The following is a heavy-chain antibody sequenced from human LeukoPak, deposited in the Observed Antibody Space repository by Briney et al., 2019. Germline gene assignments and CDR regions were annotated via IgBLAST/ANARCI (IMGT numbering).Heavy chain of an antibody. D-gene: IGHD3-3*01. Sequence: ASVKVSCKASGYTFTSYGISWVRQAPGQGLEWMGWISAYNGNTHYAQKLQGRVTMTTDTSTSTAYMELRSLRSDDTAVYYCPRGGYYDFWSGYYSPVDFYFDYWGQGTLVTVSS. V-gene: IGHV1-18*01. J-gene: IGHJ4*02. CDR1: GYTFTSYG. CDR3: PRGGYYDFWSGYYSPVDFYFDY. CDR2: ISAYNGNT.